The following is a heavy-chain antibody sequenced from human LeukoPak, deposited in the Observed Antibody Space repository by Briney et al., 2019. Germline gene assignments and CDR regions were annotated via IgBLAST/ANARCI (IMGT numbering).Heavy chain of an antibody. J-gene: IGHJ4*02. D-gene: IGHD5-18*01. CDR2: ISSSSSYI. Sequence: GGSLRLSCAASVFTFSSYSMNWVRQAPGKGLEWVSSISSSSSYIYYADSVKGRFTISRNNAKNSLYLQMNSLRAEDTAVYYCARGWISGYSYHFDYWGQGTLVTVSS. V-gene: IGHV3-21*01. CDR3: ARGWISGYSYHFDY. CDR1: VFTFSSYS.